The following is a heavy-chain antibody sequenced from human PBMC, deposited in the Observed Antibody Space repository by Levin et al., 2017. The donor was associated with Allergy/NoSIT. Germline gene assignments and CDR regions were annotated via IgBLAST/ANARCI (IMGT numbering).Heavy chain of an antibody. CDR3: ARCTSICYRNAFDF. D-gene: IGHD3-3*02. Sequence: GGSLRLSCAASGFIFNTFSMTWVRQAPGKGLEWVSAISGSGADIDNADSMKGRFTISRDNSKNTLYLQMSSLRAEDTAVYYCARCTSICYRNAFDFWGPGTQVTVSS. J-gene: IGHJ4*02. V-gene: IGHV3-23*01. CDR1: GFIFNTFS. CDR2: ISGSGADI.